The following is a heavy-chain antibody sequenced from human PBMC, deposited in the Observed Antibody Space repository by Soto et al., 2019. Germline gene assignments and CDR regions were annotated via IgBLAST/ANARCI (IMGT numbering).Heavy chain of an antibody. J-gene: IGHJ6*02. CDR3: ARTPMDIAAAGRDYYYYGMDV. CDR1: GGSISSGGYY. CDR2: IYYSGST. Sequence: SETLSLTCTVSGGSISSGGYYWSWIRQHPGKGLEWIGYIYYSGSTYYNPSLKSRVTISVDTSKNQFSLKLSSVTAADTAVYYCARTPMDIAAAGRDYYYYGMDVWGQGTTLTVSS. D-gene: IGHD6-13*01. V-gene: IGHV4-31*03.